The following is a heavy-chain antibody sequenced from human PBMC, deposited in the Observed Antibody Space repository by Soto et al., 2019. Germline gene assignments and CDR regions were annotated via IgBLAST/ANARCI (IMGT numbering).Heavy chain of an antibody. CDR1: GGSITNSGHY. D-gene: IGHD4-17*01. CDR2: IHDSGNA. J-gene: IGHJ5*02. Sequence: QVQLQESGPGLVKPSQTLSLTCTVSGGSITNSGHYWSWVRQRPGKGLEWVGYIHDSGNADYNPILKSRASISVDSSKNQFSPKLTSVTAADTAKYFCARDKFSYGDNGWFDPWGQGILVTVS. CDR3: ARDKFSYGDNGWFDP. V-gene: IGHV4-31*03.